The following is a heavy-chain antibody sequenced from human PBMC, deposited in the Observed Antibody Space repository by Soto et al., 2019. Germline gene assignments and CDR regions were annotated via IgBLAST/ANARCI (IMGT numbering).Heavy chain of an antibody. Sequence: ASVKVSCKASGYTFTSYGISWVRQAPGQGLEWMGWISAYNGSTNYAQKLQGRVTMTTDTSTSTAYMELRSLRSDDTAVYYCARLAAAGYYFDYWGQGTLVTVSS. J-gene: IGHJ4*02. CDR3: ARLAAAGYYFDY. D-gene: IGHD6-13*01. CDR2: ISAYNGST. CDR1: GYTFTSYG. V-gene: IGHV1-18*01.